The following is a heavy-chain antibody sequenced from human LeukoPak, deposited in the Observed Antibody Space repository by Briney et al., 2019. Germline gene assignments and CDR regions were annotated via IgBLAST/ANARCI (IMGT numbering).Heavy chain of an antibody. Sequence: GGSLRLSCAASGFTFSSYAMSWVRQAPGKGLEWVSGISNSGGSTYYADSVRGRFPISRDNSKNTLYLQMNSLRAEDTAVYYCAKGVRNLPFDYWGQGTLFTVSS. D-gene: IGHD1-14*01. CDR1: GFTFSSYA. J-gene: IGHJ4*02. CDR2: ISNSGGST. CDR3: AKGVRNLPFDY. V-gene: IGHV3-23*01.